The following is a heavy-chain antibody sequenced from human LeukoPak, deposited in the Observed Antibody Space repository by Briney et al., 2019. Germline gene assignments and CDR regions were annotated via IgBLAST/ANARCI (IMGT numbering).Heavy chain of an antibody. V-gene: IGHV3-9*01. CDR1: GFTFDDYA. D-gene: IGHD6-13*01. CDR2: ISWNSGSI. J-gene: IGHJ4*02. Sequence: GRSLRLSCAASGFTFDDYAMHWVRQAPGKGLEWVSGISWNSGSIGYADSVKGRFTISRDNSKNTLYLQMNSLRAEDTAVYYCAKGYSSSWYFNYFDYWGQGTLVTVSS. CDR3: AKGYSSSWYFNYFDY.